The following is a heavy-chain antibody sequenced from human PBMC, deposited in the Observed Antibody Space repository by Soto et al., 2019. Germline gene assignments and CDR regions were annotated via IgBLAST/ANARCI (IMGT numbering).Heavy chain of an antibody. J-gene: IGHJ4*01. CDR3: VSGDCGGDCSFDY. CDR1: GGTFTSYG. D-gene: IGHD2-21*02. V-gene: IGHV1-69*01. Sequence: QVQLVQSGAEVKKPGSSVKVSCKASGGTFTSYGVSWVRQAPGQGLEWMGGIIPIFATANYAQKFQGRVTITADESTSTAYMELSSLRSEDSAVYYCVSGDCGGDCSFDYWGHGTLVNVSS. CDR2: IIPIFATA.